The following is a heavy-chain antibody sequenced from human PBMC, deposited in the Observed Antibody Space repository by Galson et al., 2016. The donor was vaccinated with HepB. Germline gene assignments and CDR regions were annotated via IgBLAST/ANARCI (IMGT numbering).Heavy chain of an antibody. V-gene: IGHV6-1*01. CDR1: GDSVSSNSAT. CDR3: TRERRYCSDGSCYAFDS. CDR2: TYYRSAWLD. D-gene: IGHD2-15*01. Sequence: CAISGDSVSSNSATWNWIRQSPSRGLEWLGRTYYRSAWLDDYAISVKSRISINPDTSKNRFSLHLSSVTPEDTAVYYCTRERRYCSDGSCYAFDSWGLGILVTVSS. J-gene: IGHJ4*02.